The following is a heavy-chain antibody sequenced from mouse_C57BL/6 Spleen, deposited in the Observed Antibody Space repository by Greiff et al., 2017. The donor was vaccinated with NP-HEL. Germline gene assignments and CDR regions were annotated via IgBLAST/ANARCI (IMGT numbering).Heavy chain of an antibody. CDR1: GYTFTDYY. Sequence: VKLMESGAELVRPGASVKLSCKASGYTFTDYYINWVKQRPGQGLEWIARIYPGSGNTYYNEKFKGKATLTAEKSSSTAYMQLSSLTSEDSAVYFCARRDGYGYFDYWGQGTTLTVSS. V-gene: IGHV1-76*01. J-gene: IGHJ2*01. CDR2: IYPGSGNT. D-gene: IGHD2-2*01. CDR3: ARRDGYGYFDY.